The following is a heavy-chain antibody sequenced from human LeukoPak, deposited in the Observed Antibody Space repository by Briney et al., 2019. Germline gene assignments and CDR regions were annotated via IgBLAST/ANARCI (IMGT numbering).Heavy chain of an antibody. CDR1: GYSFINYW. V-gene: IGHV5-51*01. CDR2: IYPGDSDT. D-gene: IGHD2-15*01. J-gene: IGHJ4*02. Sequence: GESLKISCKGFGYSFINYWIGWVRQMPGKGLEWMGIIYPGDSDTRYSPSFQGQVTISADKSIRTAYLQWSSLKASDTAMYYCARIYCSGGSCYSEGIDYWGQGTLVTVSS. CDR3: ARIYCSGGSCYSEGIDY.